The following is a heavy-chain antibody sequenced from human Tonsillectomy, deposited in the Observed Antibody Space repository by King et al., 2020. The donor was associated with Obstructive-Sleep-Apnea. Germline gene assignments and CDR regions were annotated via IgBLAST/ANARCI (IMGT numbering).Heavy chain of an antibody. Sequence: QLVQSGAEVKQPGASVKVSCKAFGYTFTNYGINWVRQAPGQGLEWLGWISVYNGNRNYAQKFQDRVTLTTDTSTTTAYMELRSLKSDDTAMYYCARDFYYDGSGYPYYFDHWGQGTLVIVSS. V-gene: IGHV1-18*04. J-gene: IGHJ4*02. CDR3: ARDFYYDGSGYPYYFDH. CDR2: ISVYNGNR. CDR1: GYTFTNYG. D-gene: IGHD3-22*01.